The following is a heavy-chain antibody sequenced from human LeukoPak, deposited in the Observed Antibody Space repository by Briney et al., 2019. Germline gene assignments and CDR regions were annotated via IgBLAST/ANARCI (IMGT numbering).Heavy chain of an antibody. CDR3: AILCRAAAGTLFDY. J-gene: IGHJ4*02. V-gene: IGHV7-4-1*02. D-gene: IGHD6-13*01. Sequence: ASVKVSCKASGYTFTSYAKNWVRQAPGQGLEWMGWINTNTGNPTYAQGFTGRFVFSLDTSVSTAYLQISSLKAEDTAVYYCAILCRAAAGTLFDYWGQGTLVTVSS. CDR2: INTNTGNP. CDR1: GYTFTSYA.